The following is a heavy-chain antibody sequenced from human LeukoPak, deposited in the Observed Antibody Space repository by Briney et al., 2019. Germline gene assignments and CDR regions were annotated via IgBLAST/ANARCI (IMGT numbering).Heavy chain of an antibody. CDR3: ARGIWNDPYY. CDR1: GFTFSSYS. CDR2: ISSGSSTI. D-gene: IGHD1-1*01. V-gene: IGHV3-48*01. J-gene: IGHJ4*02. Sequence: GGSLRLSCAASGFTFSSYSMNWVRQAPGKVLEWVSYISSGSSTIYYADSVKGRFTISRDNAKNSLYLQMNSLRAEDTAVYDCARGIWNDPYYWGQGTLVTVSS.